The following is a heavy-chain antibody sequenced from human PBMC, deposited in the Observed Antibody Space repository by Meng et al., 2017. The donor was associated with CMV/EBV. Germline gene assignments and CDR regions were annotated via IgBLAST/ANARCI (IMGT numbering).Heavy chain of an antibody. CDR3: ARDQGYSSSSPEDHYYGMDA. J-gene: IGHJ6*02. CDR2: INPSGGST. D-gene: IGHD6-6*01. V-gene: IGHV1-46*01. Sequence: ASVKVSCKASGYTFTSYYMHWVRQAPGQGLEWMGIINPSGGSTSYAQKFQGRVTMTRDTSTSTVYMELSSLRSEDTAVYYCARDQGYSSSSPEDHYYGMDAWGQGTTVTVSS. CDR1: GYTFTSYY.